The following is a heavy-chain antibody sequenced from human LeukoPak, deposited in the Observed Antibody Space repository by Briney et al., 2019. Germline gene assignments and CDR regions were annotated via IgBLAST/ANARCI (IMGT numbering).Heavy chain of an antibody. V-gene: IGHV3-30-3*01. Sequence: PGGSLRLSCAASGFTFSSSWMHWVRQAPGKGLEWVAVISYDGSNKYYADSVKGRFTISRDNSKNTLYLQMNSLRAEDTAVYYCARGLGIQLWFLGNWGQGTLVTVSS. CDR3: ARGLGIQLWFLGN. CDR1: GFTFSSSW. J-gene: IGHJ4*02. D-gene: IGHD5-18*01. CDR2: ISYDGSNK.